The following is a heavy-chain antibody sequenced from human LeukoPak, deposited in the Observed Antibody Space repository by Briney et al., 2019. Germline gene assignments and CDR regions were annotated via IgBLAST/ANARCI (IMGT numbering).Heavy chain of an antibody. CDR2: IYTSEST. D-gene: IGHD2-2*01. CDR1: GDSISSGSYY. Sequence: SETLSLTCTVSGDSISSGSYYWSWIRQPAGKGLEWIGRIYTSESTNYNPSLKSRVTISVDTSKNQFSLKLSSVTAADTAVYYCARERPYCSSTSCLDYYYYYYMDVWGKGTTVTVSS. J-gene: IGHJ6*03. V-gene: IGHV4-61*02. CDR3: ARERPYCSSTSCLDYYYYYYMDV.